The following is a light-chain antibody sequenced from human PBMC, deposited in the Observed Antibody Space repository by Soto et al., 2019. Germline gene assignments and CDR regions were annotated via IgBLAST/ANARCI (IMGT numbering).Light chain of an antibody. J-gene: IGKJ5*01. Sequence: EIVLTQSPGTLSLSPGEGATLSCRASQSVSSSYLAWYQQKPGQAPRLLIYGASSRATGIPDRFSGSGSGTDFTLTISRLEPEDFAVYYCQQRSVWPPSITFGQGTRLEIK. V-gene: IGKV3D-20*02. CDR2: GAS. CDR3: QQRSVWPPSIT. CDR1: QSVSSSY.